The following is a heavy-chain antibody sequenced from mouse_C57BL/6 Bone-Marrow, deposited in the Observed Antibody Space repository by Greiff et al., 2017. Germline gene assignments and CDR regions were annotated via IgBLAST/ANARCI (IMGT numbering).Heavy chain of an antibody. CDR3: ARKRTLFDY. CDR1: GYSFTSYY. V-gene: IGHV1-66*01. CDR2: IYPGSGNT. Sequence: QVHVKQSGPELVKPGASVKISCKASGYSFTSYYIHWVKQRPGQGLEWIGWIYPGSGNTKYNEKFKGKATLTADTSSSTAYMQLSSLTSEDSAVYYCARKRTLFDYWGQGTTLTVSS. J-gene: IGHJ2*01.